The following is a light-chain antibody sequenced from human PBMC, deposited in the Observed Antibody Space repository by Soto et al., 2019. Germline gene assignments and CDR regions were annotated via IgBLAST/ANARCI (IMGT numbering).Light chain of an antibody. CDR3: QVWDSGSAHVV. J-gene: IGLJ2*01. Sequence: SYELTQPPSVSVAPGKTASISCGGNNIGSQGVHWYHQKPGQAPVLVIYSDTDLPPVIPERFSGSNPANLATLTNSRVEAGDEADYYCQVWDSGSAHVVFGGGTKLTVL. CDR2: SDT. CDR1: NIGSQG. V-gene: IGLV3-21*04.